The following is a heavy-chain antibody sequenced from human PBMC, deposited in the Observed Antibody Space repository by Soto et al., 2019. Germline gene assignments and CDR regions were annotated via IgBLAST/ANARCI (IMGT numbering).Heavy chain of an antibody. CDR2: IYYSGST. CDR1: GGSSVSYY. J-gene: IGHJ4*02. D-gene: IGHD2-15*01. CDR3: ARAPVSVVVAATLFDY. V-gene: IGHV4-59*01. Sequence: SDPLSLSWTVLGGSSVSYYWLRIRQPPRKGLEWIGYIYYSGSTNYNPSLKSRVTISVDTSKNQFSLKLSSVTAADTAVYYCARAPVSVVVAATLFDYWGQGPLVTVSS.